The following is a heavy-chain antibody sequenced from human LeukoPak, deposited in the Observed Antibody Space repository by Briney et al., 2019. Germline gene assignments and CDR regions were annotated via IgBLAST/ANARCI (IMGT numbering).Heavy chain of an antibody. D-gene: IGHD1-14*01. Sequence: GGSLRLSCAASGFTFSSYEMNWVRQAPGKGLEWVSAISGSGGSTYYADSVKGRFTISRDNSKNTLYLQMNSLRAEDTAVYYCAKDRVTGTTNWFDPWGQGTLVTVSS. CDR2: ISGSGGST. J-gene: IGHJ5*02. V-gene: IGHV3-23*01. CDR3: AKDRVTGTTNWFDP. CDR1: GFTFSSYE.